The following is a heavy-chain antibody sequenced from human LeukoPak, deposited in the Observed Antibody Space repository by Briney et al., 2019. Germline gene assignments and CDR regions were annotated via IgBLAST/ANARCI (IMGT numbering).Heavy chain of an antibody. Sequence: SETLSLTCTVSAYSISSGYYWDWIRQPPGKGLEWMGSIYHSGSTYYNPSLKSRVTISIDTSKNQFSLKLSSVTAADTAVYFCAGYHSYGLTTPPLGYWGQGTLVTVSS. J-gene: IGHJ1*01. CDR2: IYHSGST. V-gene: IGHV4-38-2*02. CDR3: AGYHSYGLTTPPLGY. CDR1: AYSISSGYY. D-gene: IGHD4-11*01.